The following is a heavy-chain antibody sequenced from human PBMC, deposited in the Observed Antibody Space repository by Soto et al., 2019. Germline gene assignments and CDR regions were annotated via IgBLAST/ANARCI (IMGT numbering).Heavy chain of an antibody. CDR1: GCSITSTSYY. V-gene: IGHV4-39*01. CDR2: IYYSGST. D-gene: IGHD3-10*01. J-gene: IGHJ5*02. CDR3: ARLTPVTMVRGVIISSWFDP. Sequence: SDTLSLTCTVSGCSITSTSYYWVWIRQPPGKGLEWIGSIYYSGSTYYNPSLKSRVTISVDTSKNQFSLKLSSVTAADTAVYYCARLTPVTMVRGVIISSWFDPWGQGTLVTVS.